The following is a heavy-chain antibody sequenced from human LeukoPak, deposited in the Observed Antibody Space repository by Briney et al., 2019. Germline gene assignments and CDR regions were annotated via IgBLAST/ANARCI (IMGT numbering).Heavy chain of an antibody. CDR1: GSRFTSYW. Sequence: GASLKISSKGSGSRFTSYWIGWVRPLPGKGLEWMGIIYPGDSDTRYSPSFQGQVTISADKSISTAYLQWSSLKASDTAMYYCARRNDFWSGYYYFDYWGQGTLVTVSS. V-gene: IGHV5-51*01. J-gene: IGHJ4*02. CDR3: ARRNDFWSGYYYFDY. D-gene: IGHD3-3*01. CDR2: IYPGDSDT.